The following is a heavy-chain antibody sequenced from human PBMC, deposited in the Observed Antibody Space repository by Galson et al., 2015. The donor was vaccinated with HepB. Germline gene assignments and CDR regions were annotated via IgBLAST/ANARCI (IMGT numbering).Heavy chain of an antibody. Sequence: SVKVSCKASGYNFTSHIPDWLRQAPGQGPEWVGRINSYNGQTELAQKFQGRVTMTIETSANTAYMELRSLRSDDTGIYYCARRDFDDEGFNYWGQGTLVTVSS. CDR1: GYNFTSHI. J-gene: IGHJ4*02. CDR3: ARRDFDDEGFNY. V-gene: IGHV1-18*01. D-gene: IGHD3-3*01. CDR2: INSYNGQT.